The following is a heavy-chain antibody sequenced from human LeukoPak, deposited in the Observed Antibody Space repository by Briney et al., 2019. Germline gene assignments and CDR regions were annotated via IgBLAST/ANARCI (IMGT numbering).Heavy chain of an antibody. CDR2: ISTYNGDT. D-gene: IGHD3-10*01. Sequence: ASVKVSCKASGYTFTSYGISWVRQAPGQGLEWMGWISTYNGDTDYAQKLQGRVTMTADTSTSTAYMEMRSLRSDDTAVYYCAREGQNYYGSGSLNAFDIWGQGTMVTVSS. J-gene: IGHJ3*02. V-gene: IGHV1-18*01. CDR3: AREGQNYYGSGSLNAFDI. CDR1: GYTFTSYG.